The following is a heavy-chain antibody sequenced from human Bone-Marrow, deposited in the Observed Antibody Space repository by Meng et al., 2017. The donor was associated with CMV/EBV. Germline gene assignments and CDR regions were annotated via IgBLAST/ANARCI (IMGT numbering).Heavy chain of an antibody. V-gene: IGHV1-2*02. J-gene: IGHJ4*02. Sequence: ASVKVSCKASGYTFTDYYMHWVRQAPGQGLEWMGWINPNSGGTNYAQKFQGRVTMTRDTSISTAYMELSRLRSDYTAVYYCARFYDTSGADYWGQGTLVTVSS. CDR3: ARFYDTSGADY. CDR2: INPNSGGT. CDR1: GYTFTDYY. D-gene: IGHD3-22*01.